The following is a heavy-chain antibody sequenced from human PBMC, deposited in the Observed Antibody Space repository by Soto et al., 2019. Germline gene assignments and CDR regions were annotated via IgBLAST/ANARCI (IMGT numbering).Heavy chain of an antibody. D-gene: IGHD3-3*01. CDR2: IYPGDSDT. J-gene: IGHJ3*01. Sequence: PGESLRISCKGSGYSFTSYWIVWVRQMPGKGLEWMGIIYPGDSDTRYSPSFQGQVTISADKSISTAYLQWSSLKASDTAMYYCASFPFVLWSGDYGGVFEFWGQGTMDTGSS. V-gene: IGHV5-51*01. CDR3: ASFPFVLWSGDYGGVFEF. CDR1: GYSFTSYW.